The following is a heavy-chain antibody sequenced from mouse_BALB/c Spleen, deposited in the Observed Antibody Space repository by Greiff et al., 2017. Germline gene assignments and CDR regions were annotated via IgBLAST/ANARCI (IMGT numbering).Heavy chain of an antibody. Sequence: VHVKQSGAELVRPGASVKISCKAFGYTFTNHHINWVKQRPGQGLDWIGYINPYNDYTSYNQKFKGKATLTVDKSSSTAYMELSSLTSEDSAVYYCARTDFIGYYAMDYWGQGTSVTVSS. D-gene: IGHD1-2*01. CDR3: ARTDFIGYYAMDY. J-gene: IGHJ4*01. CDR1: GYTFTNHH. CDR2: INPYNDYT. V-gene: IGHV1S45*01.